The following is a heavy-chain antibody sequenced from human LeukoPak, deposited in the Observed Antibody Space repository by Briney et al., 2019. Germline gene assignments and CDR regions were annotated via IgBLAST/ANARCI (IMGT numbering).Heavy chain of an antibody. Sequence: SETLSLTSTASGGSISSYYWSWIRQPAGKGLEWIGRIYTSGSTNYNPSLKSRVTMSVDTSKNQFSLKLSSVTAADTAVYYCARDFYGSGSYYIDYWGQGTLVTVSS. D-gene: IGHD3-10*01. CDR3: ARDFYGSGSYYIDY. CDR2: IYTSGST. V-gene: IGHV4-4*07. CDR1: GGSISSYY. J-gene: IGHJ4*02.